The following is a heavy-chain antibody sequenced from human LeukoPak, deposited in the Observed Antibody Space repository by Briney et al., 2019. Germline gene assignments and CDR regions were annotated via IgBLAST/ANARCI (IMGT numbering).Heavy chain of an antibody. CDR3: ATRAPRGDYGDYVEAFDI. CDR1: GYTFTGYY. Sequence: ASVKVSCKASGYTFTGYYMHWVRQAPGQGLEWMGGFDPEDGETIYAQKFQGRVTMTEDTSTDTAYMELSSLRSEDTAVYYCATRAPRGDYGDYVEAFDIWGQGTMVTVSS. J-gene: IGHJ3*02. CDR2: FDPEDGET. D-gene: IGHD4-17*01. V-gene: IGHV1-24*01.